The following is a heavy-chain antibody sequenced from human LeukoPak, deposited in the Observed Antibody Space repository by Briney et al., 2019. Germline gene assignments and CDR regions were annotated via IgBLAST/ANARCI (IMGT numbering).Heavy chain of an antibody. CDR1: GFIFTKYG. V-gene: IGHV1-18*01. J-gene: IGHJ4*02. D-gene: IGHD2-21*01. CDR3: ARVAGGGDSFDY. Sequence: ASVKVSCKASGFIFTKYGISWVRQAPGQGLEWVGWISGYNGDTNYAQKLQGRVTMTTDTSTSTAYMELRSLRSDDTAVYYCARVAGGGDSFDYWGQGTLVTVSS. CDR2: ISGYNGDT.